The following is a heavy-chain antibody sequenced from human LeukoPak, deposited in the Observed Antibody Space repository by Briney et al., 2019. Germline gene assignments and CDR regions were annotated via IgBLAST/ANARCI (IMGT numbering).Heavy chain of an antibody. CDR2: IYYSGST. J-gene: IGHJ4*02. CDR3: ATTTKHYLFFDY. V-gene: IGHV4-59*11. Sequence: NASETLSLTCTVSGGSISSHYWSWIRQSPGKGLEWIGYIYYSGSTNYNPSLKSRVTISVDTSKNQFSLKLSSVTAADTAVYYCATTTKHYLFFDYWGQGTLVTVSS. CDR1: GGSISSHY. D-gene: IGHD5-12*01.